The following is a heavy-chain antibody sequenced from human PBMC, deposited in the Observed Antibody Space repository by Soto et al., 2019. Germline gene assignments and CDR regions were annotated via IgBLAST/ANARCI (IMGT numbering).Heavy chain of an antibody. Sequence: ASVKVSCKASGYTFSSYAMHWVRQAPGQRLEWMGWINAGNGNRKYSQKFQGRVTITRDTSASTAYMELSSLRSEDTAVYYCASKLAHHDSSGYYYVWGQGTMGTGSS. J-gene: IGHJ1*01. CDR3: ASKLAHHDSSGYYYV. V-gene: IGHV1-3*01. D-gene: IGHD3-22*01. CDR1: GYTFSSYA. CDR2: INAGNGNR.